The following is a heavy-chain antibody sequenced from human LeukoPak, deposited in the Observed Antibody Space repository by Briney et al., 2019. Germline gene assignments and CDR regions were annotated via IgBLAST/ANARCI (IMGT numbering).Heavy chain of an antibody. Sequence: PGGSLRLSCAASGFTFSTYFMHWVRQAPGKGLVWVSRINGDGISTTYADSVKGRFTVSRDNAKNSLYLQMNSLRAEDTAVYYCVRAYDYWGQGTLVTVSS. CDR1: GFTFSTYF. V-gene: IGHV3-74*01. J-gene: IGHJ4*02. CDR3: VRAYDY. CDR2: INGDGIST.